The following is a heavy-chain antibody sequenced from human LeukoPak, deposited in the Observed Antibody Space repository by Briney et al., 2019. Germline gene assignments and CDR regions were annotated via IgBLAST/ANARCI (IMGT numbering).Heavy chain of an antibody. Sequence: GGSLRLSCAASGFTFSSYTMSWVRQAPGKGLEWVSTITTSDGNTYYADSVKGRFTISRDNSKNTLYLQMNSLRAEDTAVYYCARGGYVKVLDYWGQGTLVTVSS. CDR2: ITTSDGNT. D-gene: IGHD6-25*01. J-gene: IGHJ4*02. CDR1: GFTFSSYT. V-gene: IGHV3-23*01. CDR3: ARGGYVKVLDY.